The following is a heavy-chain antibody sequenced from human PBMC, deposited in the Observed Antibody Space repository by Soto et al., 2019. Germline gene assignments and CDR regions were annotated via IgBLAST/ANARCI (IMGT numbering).Heavy chain of an antibody. CDR3: ARSQGGSSSLDIYYDYYYGMDV. Sequence: QVQLVQSGAEVKKPGSSRKVSCKAPGGTFSTYAISWVRQAPGQGLEWMGGVIPIFGTPKYAQKFQGRVTITADESTSTGYMELRSLRSEDTAVYYCARSQGGSSSLDIYYDYYYGMDVWGQGTTVTVSS. J-gene: IGHJ6*02. V-gene: IGHV1-69*01. D-gene: IGHD2-15*01. CDR1: GGTFSTYA. CDR2: VIPIFGTP.